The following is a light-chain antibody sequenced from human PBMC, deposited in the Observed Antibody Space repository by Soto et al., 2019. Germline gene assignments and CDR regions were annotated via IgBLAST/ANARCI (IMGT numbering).Light chain of an antibody. CDR1: QGISTY. V-gene: IGKV1-39*01. Sequence: KSQSPSSLSESAGDRVTITCRASQGISTYLNWYQQKPGKAPKLLIYAASSLQSGVPSRFGGSGSETDFTLTISSLQPEDFATYSCQQSYSTTWTFGQGTKVDIK. CDR2: AAS. CDR3: QQSYSTTWT. J-gene: IGKJ1*01.